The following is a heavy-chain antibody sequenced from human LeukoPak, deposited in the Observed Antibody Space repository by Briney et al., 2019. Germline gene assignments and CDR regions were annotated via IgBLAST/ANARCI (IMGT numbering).Heavy chain of an antibody. D-gene: IGHD1-26*01. CDR1: GYTFTGHN. CDR3: ARDVSGSYDS. J-gene: IGHJ5*01. V-gene: IGHV1-2*02. Sequence: ASVKVSCKASGYTFTGHNIHWVRQAPGQGLEWMGLINPNSGGTHYGQKFQGRVTMARDTSISTAYMELSSLTSDDTAVYLCARDVSGSYDSWGLGTLVTVSS. CDR2: INPNSGGT.